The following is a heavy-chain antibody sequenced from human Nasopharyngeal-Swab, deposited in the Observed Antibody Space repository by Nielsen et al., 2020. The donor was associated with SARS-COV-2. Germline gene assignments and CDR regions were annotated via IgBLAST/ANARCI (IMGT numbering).Heavy chain of an antibody. D-gene: IGHD2-8*01. V-gene: IGHV3-30*18. CDR3: AKDHQLIRNYYYYDMDV. Sequence: WIRQPPGKGLEWMAVISYDGIKKYYADPVKGRFTLSRDNSKNTLYLQMNSLRTEDTAVYYCAKDHQLIRNYYYYDMDVWGQGTTVTVSS. CDR2: ISYDGIKK. J-gene: IGHJ6*02.